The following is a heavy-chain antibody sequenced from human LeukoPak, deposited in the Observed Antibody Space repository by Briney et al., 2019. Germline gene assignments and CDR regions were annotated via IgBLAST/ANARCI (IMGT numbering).Heavy chain of an antibody. J-gene: IGHJ6*03. CDR3: ADVAKGRLFFDYMYV. V-gene: IGHV1-18*01. CDR2: ISSDNGIP. CDR1: GYSTNRFG. Sequence: ASVSVSYKASGYSTNRFGVIWVRQAPGQGLEWIGWISSDNGIPRYADKFQGRVSLTTETSKTTAYMELRSLRSDDSAVYFCADVAKGRLFFDYMYVCGEGTTVTVSS. D-gene: IGHD2-15*01.